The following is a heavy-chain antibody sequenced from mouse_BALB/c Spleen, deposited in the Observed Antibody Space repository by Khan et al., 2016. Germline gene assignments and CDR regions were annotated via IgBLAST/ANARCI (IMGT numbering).Heavy chain of an antibody. J-gene: IGHJ3*01. Sequence: QLEESGPGLVKPSQSLSLTCTVTGYSITSDYAWNWIRQFPGNKLEWMGYISYSGSTSYNPSLKSRISITRDTSKNQFFLQLNSVTTEDTATXYCATGFAYWGQGTLVTVSA. CDR1: GYSITSDYA. CDR3: ATGFAY. CDR2: ISYSGST. V-gene: IGHV3-2*02.